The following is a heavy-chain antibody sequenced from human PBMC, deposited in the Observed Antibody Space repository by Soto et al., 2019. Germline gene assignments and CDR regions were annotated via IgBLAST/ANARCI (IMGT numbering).Heavy chain of an antibody. V-gene: IGHV3-66*01. J-gene: IGHJ3*02. CDR3: ARTLRGGNTGYAFDI. CDR2: ISSGGNT. Sequence: GGSLRLSCAASGITVTTNYMSWVRQAPGKGLEWVSLISSGGNTYYADSVKARFTISRDNSKNTLYLQVNSLGADDTAVYYCARTLRGGNTGYAFDIWGQGTMVTVSS. CDR1: GITVTTNY. D-gene: IGHD2-15*01.